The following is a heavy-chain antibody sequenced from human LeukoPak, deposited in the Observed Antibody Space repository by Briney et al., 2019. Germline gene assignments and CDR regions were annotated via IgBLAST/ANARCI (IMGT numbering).Heavy chain of an antibody. J-gene: IGHJ4*02. CDR1: GFTFSSYS. Sequence: GGSLRLSCAASGFTFSSYSMNWVRQAPGKGLEWVSSISSSSSYIYYADSVKGRFTISRDNAKNSLYLQMNSLRAEDTAVYYCARAYSSSRYMGYWGQGTLVTVSS. CDR3: ARAYSSSRYMGY. D-gene: IGHD6-13*01. CDR2: ISSSSSYI. V-gene: IGHV3-21*01.